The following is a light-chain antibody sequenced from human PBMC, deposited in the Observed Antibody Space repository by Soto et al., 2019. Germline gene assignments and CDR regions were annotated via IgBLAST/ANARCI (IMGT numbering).Light chain of an antibody. CDR1: SSNIGNNY. J-gene: IGLJ1*01. V-gene: IGLV1-51*01. CDR2: DNN. Sequence: QSVLTQPPSLSAAPGQTVTISCSGSSSNIGNNYVSWYQQLPGTAPKLLIYDNNKRPSGIPDRFSGSKSGTSATLGITGLQTGDEADYYCGTWDSSLSAYVFGTGTKVTVL. CDR3: GTWDSSLSAYV.